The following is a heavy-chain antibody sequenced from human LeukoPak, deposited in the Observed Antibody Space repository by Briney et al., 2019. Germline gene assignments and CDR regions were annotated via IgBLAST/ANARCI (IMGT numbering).Heavy chain of an antibody. CDR1: GFTFSSYG. Sequence: PGGSLRLSCAASGFTFSSYGMHWVRQAPGKGLEWVAVIWYDGSNKYYADSVKGRFTISRDNSKNTLYLQMNSLRAEDTAVYYCARDDSGSYLDYWGQGTLVTVSS. CDR3: ARDDSGSYLDY. V-gene: IGHV3-33*01. D-gene: IGHD1-26*01. CDR2: IWYDGSNK. J-gene: IGHJ4*02.